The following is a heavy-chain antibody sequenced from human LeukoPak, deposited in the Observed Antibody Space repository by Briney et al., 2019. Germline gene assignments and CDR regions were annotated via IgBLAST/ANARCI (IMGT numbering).Heavy chain of an antibody. D-gene: IGHD3-22*01. CDR3: AKDLYYYDSSGYYYWDY. CDR2: ISSSGSPI. V-gene: IGHV3-11*01. CDR1: GFTFSDYY. Sequence: PGGSLRLSCATSGFTFSDYYMSWIRQAPGKGLEWVSYISSSGSPIYYADSVKGRFTISRDNAKNSLFLQMNSLRAEDTAVYYCAKDLYYYDSSGYYYWDYWGQGTLVTVSS. J-gene: IGHJ4*02.